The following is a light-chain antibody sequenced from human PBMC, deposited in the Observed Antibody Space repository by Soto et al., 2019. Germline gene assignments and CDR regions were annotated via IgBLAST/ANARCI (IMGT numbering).Light chain of an antibody. CDR2: DVT. J-gene: IGLJ1*01. CDR3: SSFTGSSYV. V-gene: IGLV2-14*01. CDR1: SSDVGNNNY. Sequence: QSVLTQPATVSGSPGQSITISCTGTSSDVGNNNYVSWYQQNPGKAPKVMICDVTNRPSGVSNRFSGSKSGSTASLTISGLQAEDEADYYCSSFTGSSYVFGTGTKVTVL.